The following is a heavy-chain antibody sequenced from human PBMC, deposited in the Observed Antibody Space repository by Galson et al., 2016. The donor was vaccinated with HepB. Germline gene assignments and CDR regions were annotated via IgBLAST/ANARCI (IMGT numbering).Heavy chain of an antibody. D-gene: IGHD3-10*01. V-gene: IGHV3-23*01. Sequence: SLRLSCAASGFTFSSYAMTWVRQAPGKGLEWVSAIGGSGDGTYYADSVKGRFTISRDNSMNTLYLEMNSLRAEDTAVYFCAKRALHYGSGIDYWGQGILVTVSS. J-gene: IGHJ4*02. CDR3: AKRALHYGSGIDY. CDR1: GFTFSSYA. CDR2: IGGSGDGT.